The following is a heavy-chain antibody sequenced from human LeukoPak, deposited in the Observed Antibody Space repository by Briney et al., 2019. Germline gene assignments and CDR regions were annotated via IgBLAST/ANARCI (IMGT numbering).Heavy chain of an antibody. J-gene: IGHJ6*03. CDR3: AKLTTDYYYYMDV. D-gene: IGHD4-17*01. CDR1: GFTFSSYG. Sequence: AGGSLRLSCAASGFTFSSYGMSWVRQAPGKGLECVSAIGGSGGSTYYADSVKGRFTISRDNSKTTLYLLMNSLRAEDTAVYYCAKLTTDYYYYMDVWGKGTTVTISS. CDR2: IGGSGGST. V-gene: IGHV3-23*01.